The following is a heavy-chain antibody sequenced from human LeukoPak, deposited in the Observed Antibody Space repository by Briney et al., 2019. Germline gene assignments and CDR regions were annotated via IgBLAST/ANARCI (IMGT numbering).Heavy chain of an antibody. J-gene: IGHJ6*03. V-gene: IGHV3-7*01. CDR1: GFTFSSYW. D-gene: IGHD3-10*01. Sequence: GGSLRLSCAASGFTFSSYWMSWVRQAPGKGLEWVANIKQDGSEKYYVDSVKGRFTISRDNAKNSLYLQMNSLRAEDTAVYYCARVKPVRGVIIVRLHYYYMDVWGKGTTVTISS. CDR3: ARVKPVRGVIIVRLHYYYMDV. CDR2: IKQDGSEK.